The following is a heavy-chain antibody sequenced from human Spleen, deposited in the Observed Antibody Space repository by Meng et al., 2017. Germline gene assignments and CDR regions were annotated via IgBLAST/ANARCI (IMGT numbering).Heavy chain of an antibody. V-gene: IGHV4-39*01. J-gene: IGHJ5*02. CDR3: VRSSGWVRTGFDP. CDR1: GGSISTRGYN. Sequence: PQLQESGPGLGKPSEALSLPCRVFGGSISTRGYNWGWIRQPPGKGLEWIGSIGHSGITYYTPSLKSRVTVSIDTSKSQFSLKLTSVTAADTAVYYCVRSSGWVRTGFDPWGQGTLVTVSS. CDR2: IGHSGIT. D-gene: IGHD6-19*01.